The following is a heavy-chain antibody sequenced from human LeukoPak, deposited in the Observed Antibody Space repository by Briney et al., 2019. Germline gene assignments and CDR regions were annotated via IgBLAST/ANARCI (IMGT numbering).Heavy chain of an antibody. Sequence: PGGSLRLSCAASGFTFSSYEMNWVRQAPGKGLEWVSYISSSGSTIYYADTVKGRFTISRDNAKNSLYLQMNSLRAEDTAVYYCASDRRFGDPHDYWGQGTLVTVSS. V-gene: IGHV3-48*03. CDR2: ISSSGSTI. CDR3: ASDRRFGDPHDY. CDR1: GFTFSSYE. D-gene: IGHD3-10*01. J-gene: IGHJ4*02.